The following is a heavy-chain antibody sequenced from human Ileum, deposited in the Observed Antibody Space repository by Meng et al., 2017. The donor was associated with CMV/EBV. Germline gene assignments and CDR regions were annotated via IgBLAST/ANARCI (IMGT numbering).Heavy chain of an antibody. J-gene: IGHJ4*02. CDR2: IRFDGSNE. V-gene: IGHV3-30*02. D-gene: IGHD3-16*01. CDR1: GFTFSNYD. Sequence: GESLKISCAASGFTFSNYDMHWVRQAPGQGLEWVAFIRFDGSNENYADSVRGRFIISRDNSKNTLSLQMNILRPEDTAVYFCATDRAQSGGYYFDFWGQGTLVTVSS. CDR3: ATDRAQSGGYYFDF.